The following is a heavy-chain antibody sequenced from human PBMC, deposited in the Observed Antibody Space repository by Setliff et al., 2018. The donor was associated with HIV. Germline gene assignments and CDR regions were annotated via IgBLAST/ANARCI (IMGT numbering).Heavy chain of an antibody. J-gene: IGHJ4*02. Sequence: TGGSLRLSCAASGFTFRGYAMSWVRQAPGKGLEWVSSIRGRGGSTYYADSVKGRFTISSDNSKNTLYLQMNSLRAEDTAVYYCVKPMGAEVFDYWGQGTLVTVSS. CDR3: VKPMGAEVFDY. V-gene: IGHV3-23*01. CDR1: GFTFRGYA. CDR2: IRGRGGST. D-gene: IGHD3-10*01.